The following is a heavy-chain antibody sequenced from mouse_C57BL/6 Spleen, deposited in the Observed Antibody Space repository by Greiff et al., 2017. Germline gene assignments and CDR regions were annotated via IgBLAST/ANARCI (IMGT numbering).Heavy chain of an antibody. V-gene: IGHV1-64*01. CDR3: ARECPLYYAMDY. J-gene: IGHJ4*01. D-gene: IGHD6-1*01. CDR1: GYPFTSYW. Sequence: QVQLQQPGAELVKPGASVKLSCKASGYPFTSYWMHWVKQRPGQGLEWIGMIHPNSGSTNYNEKFKSKATLTVDKSSSTAYMQLSSLTSEDSAVYYCARECPLYYAMDYWGQGTSVTVSS. CDR2: IHPNSGST.